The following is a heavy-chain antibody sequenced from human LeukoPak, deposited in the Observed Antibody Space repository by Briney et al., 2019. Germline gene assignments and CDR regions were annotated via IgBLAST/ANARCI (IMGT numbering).Heavy chain of an antibody. CDR3: ARDRGQQWLRNHYYYYYYMDV. CDR2: INPNSGGT. CDR1: GYTFTGHY. D-gene: IGHD5-12*01. J-gene: IGHJ6*03. Sequence: ASVKVSCKASGYTFTGHYMHWVRQAPGQGLEWMGWINPNSGGTNYAQKFQGRVTMTRDTSISTAYMELSRLRSDDTAVYYCARDRGQQWLRNHYYYYYYMDVWGKGTTVTVSS. V-gene: IGHV1-2*02.